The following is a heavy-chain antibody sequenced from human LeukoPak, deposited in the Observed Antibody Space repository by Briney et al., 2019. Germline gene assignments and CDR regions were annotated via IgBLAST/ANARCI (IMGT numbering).Heavy chain of an antibody. Sequence: GASVKVSCRASGYTLTSYDINWVRQATGQGLEWMGRMNPNSGNTGYAQKFQGRVTMTRNTSISTAYMELSSLRSEDTAVYYCARMQVPAAILSYYYYGMDVWGQGTTVTVSS. CDR1: GYTLTSYD. CDR3: ARMQVPAAILSYYYYGMDV. V-gene: IGHV1-8*01. J-gene: IGHJ6*02. D-gene: IGHD2-2*01. CDR2: MNPNSGNT.